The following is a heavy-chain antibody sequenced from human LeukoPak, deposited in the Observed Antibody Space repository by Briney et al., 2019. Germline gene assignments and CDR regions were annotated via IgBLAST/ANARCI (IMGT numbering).Heavy chain of an antibody. CDR3: AKDVGVVTATYYFDY. CDR1: GFTFDDYA. V-gene: IGHV3-9*01. Sequence: HPGRSLRLSCAASGFTFDDYAMHWVRQAPGKGLEWVSGISWHSGSIGYADSVKGRFTISRDNAKNSLYLQMNSLRAEVTALYYCAKDVGVVTATYYFDYWGQGTLVTVSS. CDR2: ISWHSGSI. J-gene: IGHJ4*02. D-gene: IGHD2-21*02.